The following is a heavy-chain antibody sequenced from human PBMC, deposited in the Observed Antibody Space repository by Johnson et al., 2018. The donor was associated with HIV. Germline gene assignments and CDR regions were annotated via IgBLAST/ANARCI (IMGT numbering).Heavy chain of an antibody. J-gene: IGHJ3*02. D-gene: IGHD3-22*01. CDR2: INSDGSST. CDR1: GFTFSSYW. CDR3: ARDAGGGRIVVDYDAFDI. Sequence: VQLVESGGGLVQPGRSLRLSCAASGFTFSSYWMHWVRQAPGKGLVWVSRINSDGSSTSYADSVKGRFTISRDNAKNTLYLQMNSLRAEDTAVYYCARDAGGGRIVVDYDAFDIWGQGTMVTVSS. V-gene: IGHV3-74*01.